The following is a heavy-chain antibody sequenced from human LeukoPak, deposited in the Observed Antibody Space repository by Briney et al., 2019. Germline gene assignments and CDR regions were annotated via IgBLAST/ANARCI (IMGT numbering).Heavy chain of an antibody. CDR2: IKQDGSEK. D-gene: IGHD3-10*01. CDR1: GFTFSSYW. CDR3: AKDSLLWFGTPFDY. Sequence: GGSLRLSCAASGFTFSSYWMSWVRQAPGKGLEWVANIKQDGSEKYYVDSVKGRFTISRDNAKNSLYLQMNSLRAEDTAVYYCAKDSLLWFGTPFDYWGQGTLVTVSS. J-gene: IGHJ4*02. V-gene: IGHV3-7*03.